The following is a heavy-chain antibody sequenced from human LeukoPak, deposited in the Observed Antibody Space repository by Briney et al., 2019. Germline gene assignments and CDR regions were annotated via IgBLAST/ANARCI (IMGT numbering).Heavy chain of an antibody. CDR2: IRYDGSNK. V-gene: IGHV3-30*02. D-gene: IGHD4-11*01. J-gene: IGHJ4*02. CDR3: AKDLGYSNFYFDY. Sequence: GGSLRLSCAASGFTFSRSGMHWVRQAPGKGLEWVAFIRYDGSNKYYADSVKGRFTISRDNSKNTLYLQMNSLRAEDTAVYYCAKDLGYSNFYFDYWGQGTLVTVSS. CDR1: GFTFSRSG.